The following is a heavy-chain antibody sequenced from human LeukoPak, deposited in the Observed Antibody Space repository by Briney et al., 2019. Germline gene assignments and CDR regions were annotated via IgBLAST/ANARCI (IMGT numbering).Heavy chain of an antibody. CDR1: GYTFTAYY. D-gene: IGHD3-3*01. J-gene: IGHJ4*02. CDR3: ARVHRFLESGYFDY. Sequence: ASVTVSCKASGYTFTAYYMHWVRQAPGQGLEWMGWINPNSGGTNYAQKLQGRATMTTDTSTSTAYMELRSLRSDDTAVYYCARVHRFLESGYFDYWGQGTLVTVSS. V-gene: IGHV1-2*02. CDR2: INPNSGGT.